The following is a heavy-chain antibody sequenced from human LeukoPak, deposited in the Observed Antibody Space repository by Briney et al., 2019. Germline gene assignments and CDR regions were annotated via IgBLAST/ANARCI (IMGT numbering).Heavy chain of an antibody. CDR3: VYQVQGVVK. J-gene: IGHJ4*02. V-gene: IGHV3-64*05. CDR2: ISGNGATT. Sequence: PGGSLRLSCSASGFTFSSFVMHWVRQAPGKGLQYVSGISGNGATTYYADSVKGRFTISRDNSKNTLYVQVTSLRTEDTAVYYCVYQVQGVVKWGQGTLVTVSS. D-gene: IGHD3-3*01. CDR1: GFTFSSFV.